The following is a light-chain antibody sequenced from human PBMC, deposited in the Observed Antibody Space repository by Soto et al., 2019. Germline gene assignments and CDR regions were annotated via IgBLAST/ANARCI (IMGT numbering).Light chain of an antibody. CDR2: DAS. Sequence: ENVLTQSPGTLSLSPGERATLSCRASQSVGTYLAWYQHKPGQAPRLLIFDASKRATGIPARFSGSGSGTDFTLTVSSLEPEDFAVYYCQQRVNWPLTFGGGTKVDIK. CDR1: QSVGTY. J-gene: IGKJ4*01. CDR3: QQRVNWPLT. V-gene: IGKV3-11*01.